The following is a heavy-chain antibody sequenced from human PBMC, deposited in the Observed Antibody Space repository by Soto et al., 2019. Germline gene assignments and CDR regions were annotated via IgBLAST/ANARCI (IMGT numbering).Heavy chain of an antibody. CDR1: GFTFSSTD. Sequence: GGSLRLSCAASGFTFSSTDMSWVRQAPGKGLEWVSTIDGSGGATYYADSVKGRFTISRDNSKNTLYLQMSSLRADDTAVYYCAKNSGWFNSWAQGTLVTVSS. CDR3: AKNSGWFNS. D-gene: IGHD3-10*01. J-gene: IGHJ5*01. V-gene: IGHV3-23*01. CDR2: IDGSGGAT.